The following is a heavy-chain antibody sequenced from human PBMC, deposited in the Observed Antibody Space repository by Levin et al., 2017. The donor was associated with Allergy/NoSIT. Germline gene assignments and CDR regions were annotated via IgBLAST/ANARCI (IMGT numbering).Heavy chain of an antibody. J-gene: IGHJ4*02. D-gene: IGHD3-3*01. V-gene: IGHV7-4-1*02. CDR1: GYTFTSYA. CDR2: INTNTGNP. CDR3: ARGRGVRFLEWLLLGY. Sequence: GESLKISCKASGYTFTSYAMNWVRQAPGQGLEWMGWINTNTGNPTYAQGFTGRFVFSLDTSVSTAYLQISSLKAEDTAVYYCARGRGVRFLEWLLLGYWGQGTLVTVSS.